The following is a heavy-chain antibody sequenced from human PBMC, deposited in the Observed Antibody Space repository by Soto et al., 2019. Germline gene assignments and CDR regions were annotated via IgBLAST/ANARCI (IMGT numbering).Heavy chain of an antibody. CDR2: MNPNSGNT. J-gene: IGHJ5*02. V-gene: IGHV1-8*01. CDR3: ARRRGIAARLWYWFDP. CDR1: GYTFTSYD. D-gene: IGHD6-6*01. Sequence: ASVKVSCKASGYTFTSYDINWVRQATGQGLEWMGWMNPNSGNTGYAQKFQGRVTMTRNTSISTAYMELSSLRSEDTAVYYCARRRGIAARLWYWFDPWGQGTLVTVSS.